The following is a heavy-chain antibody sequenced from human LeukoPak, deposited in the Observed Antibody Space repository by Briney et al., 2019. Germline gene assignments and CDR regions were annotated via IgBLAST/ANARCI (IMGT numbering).Heavy chain of an antibody. CDR1: GGSISSSSYY. CDR3: ARHLLAKSKGYNWFDP. V-gene: IGHV4-39*01. CDR2: IYYSGST. D-gene: IGHD2-8*02. Sequence: SETLSLTCTVSGGSISSSSYYWGWIRQPPGKGLEWIGSIYYSGSTYYNPSLKSRVTISVDTSKNQFSLKLSSVTAADTAVYYCARHLLAKSKGYNWFDPWGQGTLVTVSS. J-gene: IGHJ5*02.